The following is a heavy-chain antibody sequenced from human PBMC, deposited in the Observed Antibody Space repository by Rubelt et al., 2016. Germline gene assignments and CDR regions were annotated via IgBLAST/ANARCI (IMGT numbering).Heavy chain of an antibody. D-gene: IGHD4-17*01. V-gene: IGHV3-21*05. CDR3: ARDEDGDYEFDY. J-gene: IGHJ4*02. CDR2: IGIASRYI. Sequence: GGGVVQPGRSLRLSCAASGFTFSTYTMNWVRQGPGKGLEWISNIGIASRYIYYADSVRGRFTISRDNAKGSLYLQMNSLRAEDTAVYYCARDEDGDYEFDYWGQGTLVTVSS. CDR1: GFTFSTYT.